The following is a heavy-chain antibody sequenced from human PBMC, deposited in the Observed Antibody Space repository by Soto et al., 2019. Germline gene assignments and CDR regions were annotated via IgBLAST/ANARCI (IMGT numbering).Heavy chain of an antibody. CDR1: GGSFSGYY. D-gene: IGHD2-8*01. CDR2: INHSGST. Sequence: SETLSLTCADYGGSFSGYYWSWIRQPPWKVLEWIGEINHSGSTNYNPSLKSRVTISVDTSKNQFSLKLSSVTAADTAVYYCATQTSGDYCTNGVCYTDYYGMDVWGQGTTVTVSS. V-gene: IGHV4-34*01. CDR3: ATQTSGDYCTNGVCYTDYYGMDV. J-gene: IGHJ6*02.